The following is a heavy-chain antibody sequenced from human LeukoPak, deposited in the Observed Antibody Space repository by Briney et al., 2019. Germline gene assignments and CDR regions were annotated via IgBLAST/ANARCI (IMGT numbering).Heavy chain of an antibody. J-gene: IGHJ4*02. V-gene: IGHV3-48*01. CDR2: ISSFSGTI. CDR3: VRDQGGSSSH. CDR1: GLTFSFYS. Sequence: GGSLRLSCAASGLTFSFYSMNWVRQAPGKGLEWVSYISSFSGTINYAESVKGRFTISRDNAKNSLYLQMNSLRADETAVYYCVRDQGGSSSHWGQGTLVTVSS. D-gene: IGHD6-6*01.